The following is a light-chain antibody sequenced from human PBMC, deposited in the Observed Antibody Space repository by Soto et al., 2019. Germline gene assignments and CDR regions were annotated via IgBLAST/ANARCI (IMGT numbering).Light chain of an antibody. J-gene: IGKJ4*01. CDR3: QQYYSYPLT. CDR1: QDISTD. V-gene: IGKV1-8*01. Sequence: AIHMTQSPSSFSASTGDTITITCRASQDISTDLVWYQQKPGKAPKLLIFAASTLQSGVPSRFSGSGSGTDFPLTISCLQSEDFASYYCQQYYSYPLTFGGGTNVEIK. CDR2: AAS.